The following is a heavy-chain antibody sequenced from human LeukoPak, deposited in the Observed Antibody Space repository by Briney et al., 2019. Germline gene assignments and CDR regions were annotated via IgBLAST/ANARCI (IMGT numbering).Heavy chain of an antibody. CDR2: IYYSGST. D-gene: IGHD5-24*01. CDR3: ASSYGSMAITQFDP. Sequence: SETLSLTCTVSGGSISSSSYYWGWIRQPPGKGLEWFGSIYYSGSTYYNPSLKSRVTISVDTSKNQFSLKLSSVTAADTAVYYCASSYGSMAITQFDPWGQGTLVTVSS. J-gene: IGHJ5*02. V-gene: IGHV4-39*07. CDR1: GGSISSSSYY.